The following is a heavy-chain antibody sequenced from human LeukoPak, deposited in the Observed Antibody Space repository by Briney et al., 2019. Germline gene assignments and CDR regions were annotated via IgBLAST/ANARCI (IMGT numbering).Heavy chain of an antibody. CDR2: ISGSGGST. Sequence: GGSLRLSCAASGFTFSSYAMSWVRQAPGKGLEWVSAISGSGGSTAYADSVKGRFSISRDNSKNSSYLQMNSLRAGDTAVYYCARVAAAANDAFDIWGQGTMVTVSS. V-gene: IGHV3-23*01. J-gene: IGHJ3*02. CDR1: GFTFSSYA. D-gene: IGHD6-13*01. CDR3: ARVAAAANDAFDI.